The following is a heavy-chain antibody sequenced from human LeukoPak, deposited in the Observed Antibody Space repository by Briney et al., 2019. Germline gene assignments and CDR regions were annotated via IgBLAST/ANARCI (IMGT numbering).Heavy chain of an antibody. CDR2: IYSGGST. D-gene: IGHD3-10*01. Sequence: PGGSLRLSCAASGFTVSSNYMSWVRQAPGKGLEWVSVIYSGGSTYYADSVKGRFTISRDNSKNTLYLQMNSLRAEDTAVYYCARIWFGELLDYWGQGTLVTVSS. CDR3: ARIWFGELLDY. J-gene: IGHJ4*02. V-gene: IGHV3-66*01. CDR1: GFTVSSNY.